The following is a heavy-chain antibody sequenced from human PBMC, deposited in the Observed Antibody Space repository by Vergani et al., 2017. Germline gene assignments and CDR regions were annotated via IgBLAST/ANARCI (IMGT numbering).Heavy chain of an antibody. CDR1: GGSISSYY. CDR3: ARERGLHNWFDP. D-gene: IGHD3-10*01. CDR2: IYYSGST. J-gene: IGHJ5*02. Sequence: QVQLQESGPGLVKPSETLSLTCTVSGGSISSYYWSWIRQPPGKGLEWIGYIYYSGSTNYNHSLKSRVTISVDTSKNQFSLKLSSVTAADTAVYYCARERGLHNWFDPWGQGTLVTVSS. V-gene: IGHV4-59*01.